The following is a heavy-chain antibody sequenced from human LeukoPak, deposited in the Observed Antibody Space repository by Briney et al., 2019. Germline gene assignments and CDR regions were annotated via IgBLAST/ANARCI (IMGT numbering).Heavy chain of an antibody. J-gene: IGHJ3*01. V-gene: IGHV1-8*01. D-gene: IGHD2-2*01. CDR1: GFTFTSHD. CDR2: MNPNSGAT. Sequence: ASVKVSCKTSGFTFTSHDYNWVRQAVGQGLEWMGWMNPNSGATGYAQKFQGRVTMTRDTSITTVYMELSSLTSEDTAVYYCARDGRGAAAPDDAFDVWGQGTMVTVSS. CDR3: ARDGRGAAAPDDAFDV.